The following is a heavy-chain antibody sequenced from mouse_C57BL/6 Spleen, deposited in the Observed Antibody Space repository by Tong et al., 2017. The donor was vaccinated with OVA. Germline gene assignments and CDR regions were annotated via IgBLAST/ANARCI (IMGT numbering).Heavy chain of an antibody. D-gene: IGHD2-2*01. V-gene: IGHV5-9-1*02. CDR3: TRDSGYDGAWFAY. Sequence: EVQLQESGGGLVKPGGSLKLSCAASGFTFSSYAMSWVRQTPEKRLEWVAYISSGGDYIYYADTVKGRFTISRDNARNTLYLQMSSMKSEDTAMYYCTRDSGYDGAWFAYWGQGTLVTVSA. J-gene: IGHJ3*01. CDR1: GFTFSSYA. CDR2: ISSGGDYI.